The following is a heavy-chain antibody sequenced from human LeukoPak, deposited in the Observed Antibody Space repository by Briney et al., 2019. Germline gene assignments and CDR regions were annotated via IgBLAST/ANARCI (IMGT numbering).Heavy chain of an antibody. CDR2: INHSGST. V-gene: IGHV4-34*01. CDR3: ARGYCSSTSCYFLSVFSWFDP. J-gene: IGHJ5*02. Sequence: SETLSLTCAVYGGSFSGYYWSWIRQPPGKGLEWIGEINHSGSTNYSPSLKSRVTISVGTSKNQFSLKLSSVTAADTAVYYCARGYCSSTSCYFLSVFSWFDPWGQGTLVTVSS. D-gene: IGHD2-2*01. CDR1: GGSFSGYY.